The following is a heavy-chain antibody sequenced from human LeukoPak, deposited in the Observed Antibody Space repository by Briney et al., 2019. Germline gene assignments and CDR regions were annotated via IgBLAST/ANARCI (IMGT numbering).Heavy chain of an antibody. Sequence: GASVKVSCKASGYTFTGYYMHWVRQAPGQGLEWMGWINPNSGGTNYAQKFQGRVTMTRDTSISTAHMELSRLRSDDTAVYYCARTYGSGTLFESDVWGKGTTVTVSS. D-gene: IGHD3-10*01. V-gene: IGHV1-2*02. CDR1: GYTFTGYY. CDR2: INPNSGGT. J-gene: IGHJ6*04. CDR3: ARTYGSGTLFESDV.